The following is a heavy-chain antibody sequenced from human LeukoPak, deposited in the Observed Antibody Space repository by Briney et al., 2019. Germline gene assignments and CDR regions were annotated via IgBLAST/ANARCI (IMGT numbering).Heavy chain of an antibody. CDR3: VKPANGLVSYFDY. CDR1: GFTFSSYA. D-gene: IGHD3/OR15-3a*01. CDR2: ISSDGGST. Sequence: GGSLRLSCSASGFTFSSYAMHWVRQAPGKGLEYVLAISSDGGSTYYADSVEGRFTISRDNSKNTLYLQMSSLRAEDTAVYYCVKPANGLVSYFDYWGQGTLVTVSS. V-gene: IGHV3-64D*09. J-gene: IGHJ4*02.